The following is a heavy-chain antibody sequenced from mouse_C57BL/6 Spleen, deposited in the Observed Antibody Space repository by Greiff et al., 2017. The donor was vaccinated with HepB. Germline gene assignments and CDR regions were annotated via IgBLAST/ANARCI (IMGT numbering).Heavy chain of an antibody. D-gene: IGHD1-1*01. CDR3: ARDIYYGSSDGWYFDV. J-gene: IGHJ1*03. CDR1: GFNIKNTY. V-gene: IGHV14-3*01. CDR2: IDPANGNT. Sequence: VQLQQSVAELVRPGASVKLSCTASGFNIKNTYMHWVKQRPEQGLEWIGRIDPANGNTKYAPKFQGKATITADTSSNTAYLQLSSLTSEDTAIYYCARDIYYGSSDGWYFDVWGTGTTVTVSS.